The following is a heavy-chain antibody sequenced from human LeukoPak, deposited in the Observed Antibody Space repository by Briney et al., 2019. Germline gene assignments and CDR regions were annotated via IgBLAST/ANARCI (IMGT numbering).Heavy chain of an antibody. Sequence: ASVKVSCKASGYTFTGYYMHWVRQAPGQGLEGMGWINPNSGGTNYAQKFQGRVTMTRDTSISTAYMELSRLRSDDTAVYYCARSVFGILTGLGDWFDPWGQGTLVTVSS. CDR3: ARSVFGILTGLGDWFDP. J-gene: IGHJ5*02. CDR2: INPNSGGT. V-gene: IGHV1-2*02. D-gene: IGHD3-9*01. CDR1: GYTFTGYY.